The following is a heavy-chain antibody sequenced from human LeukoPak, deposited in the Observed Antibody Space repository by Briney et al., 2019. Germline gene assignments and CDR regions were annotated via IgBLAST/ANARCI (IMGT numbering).Heavy chain of an antibody. V-gene: IGHV3-21*01. CDR1: GFTFSSYS. D-gene: IGHD6-19*01. CDR3: AREDPGYSSGPLDY. Sequence: GGSLRLSCAASGFTFSSYSMNWVRQAPGKGLEWVSSISSSSSYIYYADSVKGRFTISSDNAKNSLYLQMNSLRAEDTAVYYCAREDPGYSSGPLDYWGQGTLVTVSS. CDR2: ISSSSSYI. J-gene: IGHJ4*02.